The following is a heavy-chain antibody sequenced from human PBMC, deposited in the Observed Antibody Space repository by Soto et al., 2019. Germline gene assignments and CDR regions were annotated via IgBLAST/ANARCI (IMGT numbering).Heavy chain of an antibody. D-gene: IGHD1-20*01. CDR1: GFTFSSYG. CDR2: IWYEGSNK. J-gene: IGHJ4*02. CDR3: ARDREQYNWNNEDFFDY. Sequence: ALRLSCAASGFTFSSYGMHWVRPAPGKGREWGAVIWYEGSNKYYADSVKGRFTISSTNSKNTLYLQMNSLRAEDTAVYYCARDREQYNWNNEDFFDYWGQGTLVTVSS. V-gene: IGHV3-33*01.